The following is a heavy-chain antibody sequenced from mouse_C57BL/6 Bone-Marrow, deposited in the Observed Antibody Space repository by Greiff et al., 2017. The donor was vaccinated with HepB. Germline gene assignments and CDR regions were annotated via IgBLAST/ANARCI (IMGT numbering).Heavy chain of an antibody. CDR2: IDPSDSYT. J-gene: IGHJ1*03. Sequence: VQLQQPGAELVRPGTSVKLSCKASGYTFTSYWMHWVKQRPGQGLEWIGVIDPSDSYTNYNQKFKGKATLTVDTSSSTAYMQLSSLTSEDSAVYYCARRLAQGYFDVWGTGTTVTVSS. CDR1: GYTFTSYW. CDR3: ARRLAQGYFDV. V-gene: IGHV1-59*01.